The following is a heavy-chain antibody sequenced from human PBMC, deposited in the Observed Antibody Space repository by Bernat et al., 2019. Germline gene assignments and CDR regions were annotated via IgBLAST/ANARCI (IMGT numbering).Heavy chain of an antibody. D-gene: IGHD6-13*01. CDR1: SGSISSRSYY. CDR3: ARQPNEGSWYNYFDS. CDR2: LFHSGGT. V-gene: IGHV4-39*01. Sequence: QLQLQESGPGLVKPSETLSLSCSVSSGSISSRSYYWAWIRQPPGKGLEWIGTLFHSGGTYNNPSLKSRVTISVDTSKNQFSLKVSSVTAADTAVYYCARQPNEGSWYNYFDSWGRGALVIVSS. J-gene: IGHJ4*02.